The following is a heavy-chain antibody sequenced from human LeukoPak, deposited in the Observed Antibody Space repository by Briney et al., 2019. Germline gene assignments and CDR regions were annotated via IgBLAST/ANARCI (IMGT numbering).Heavy chain of an antibody. CDR1: GGSISSYY. CDR3: AGDTYYYDSSGYWADY. CDR2: IYTSCSN. J-gene: IGHJ4*02. D-gene: IGHD3-22*01. V-gene: IGHV4-4*07. Sequence: SETLSLTCTVSGGSISSYYWSWIPQPAGKALEGIGRIYTSCSNNYNPSLKSRVTMSVDTSKNQSSLKLSSVTAADKAVYYCAGDTYYYDSSGYWADYWGQGTLVTVSS.